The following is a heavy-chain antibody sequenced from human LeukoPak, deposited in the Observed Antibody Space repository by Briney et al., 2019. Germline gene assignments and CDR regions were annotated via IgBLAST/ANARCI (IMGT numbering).Heavy chain of an antibody. CDR1: GYSISSGYH. J-gene: IGHJ4*02. Sequence: SETLSLTCTVSGYSISSGYHWGWIRQPPGKGLEWIGSIYHSGSTYYNPSFKSRVTISVDTSKNQFSLKLSSVTAADTAVYYCARDFYYDSSGYYWNYYFDYWGQGTLVTVSS. V-gene: IGHV4-38-2*02. CDR2: IYHSGST. CDR3: ARDFYYDSSGYYWNYYFDY. D-gene: IGHD3-22*01.